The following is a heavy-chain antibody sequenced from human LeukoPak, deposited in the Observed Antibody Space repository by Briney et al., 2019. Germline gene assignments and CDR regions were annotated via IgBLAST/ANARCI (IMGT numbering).Heavy chain of an antibody. D-gene: IGHD2/OR15-2a*01. Sequence: SETLSLTCTVSGGSISSSGYYWGWIRQPPGKGLEWIGSIYYSGSTYYNPSLKSRVTISVDTSKNQFSLKLSSVTAADTAVYYCARFNRNWFDPWGQGTLVTVSS. V-gene: IGHV4-39*07. CDR2: IYYSGST. CDR3: ARFNRNWFDP. CDR1: GGSISSSGYY. J-gene: IGHJ5*02.